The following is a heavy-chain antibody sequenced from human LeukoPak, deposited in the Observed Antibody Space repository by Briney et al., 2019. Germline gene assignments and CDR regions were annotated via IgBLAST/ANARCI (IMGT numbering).Heavy chain of an antibody. V-gene: IGHV3-23*01. J-gene: IGHJ4*02. CDR3: AKAGIRMFGVAMYYFDD. D-gene: IGHD3-3*01. CDR1: GFTFNKYC. CDR2: ISASGGVT. Sequence: PGGSLRLSCAASGFTFNKYCLTWVRQAPGKGLEWVSGISASGGVTYNEDSVKGRFTISRDKYKNTLYLEMNSLSGEDTAVYYCAKAGIRMFGVAMYYFDDWGQGTLVTASS.